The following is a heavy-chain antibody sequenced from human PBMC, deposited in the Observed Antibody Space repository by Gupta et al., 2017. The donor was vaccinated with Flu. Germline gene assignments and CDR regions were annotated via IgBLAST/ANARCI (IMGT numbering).Heavy chain of an antibody. V-gene: IGHV3-30*18. CDR1: GFTFSDYG. Sequence: QVQLAESGGGVVQPGRSLRLSCFVSGFTFSDYGMHWVPQAPGQGLEWVAVISYDGTYKKCGDSVKGRFTIARDNSKNTLYLQRNSLRGEDTAVYYCAKDQRECCSGGDCYPQIIHYWGQGTRVTVSS. CDR2: ISYDGTYK. CDR3: AKDQRECCSGGDCYPQIIHY. J-gene: IGHJ4*02. D-gene: IGHD2-15*01.